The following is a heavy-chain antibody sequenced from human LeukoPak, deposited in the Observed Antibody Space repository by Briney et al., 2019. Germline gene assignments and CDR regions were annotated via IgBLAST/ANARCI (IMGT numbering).Heavy chain of an antibody. CDR3: ARGYYYGSGSYPWFDP. CDR1: VVSISSDY. V-gene: IGHV4-59*08. J-gene: IGHJ5*02. D-gene: IGHD3-10*01. CDR2: IYYSGCT. Sequence: PSGTLSLTSAVSVVSISSDYVSTSRQPPRKGRGCRGVIYYSGCTNYNPSLKSRVTISVVTSKNPFSLKLSSVTAADTAVYYCARGYYYGSGSYPWFDPWGQGTLVTVSS.